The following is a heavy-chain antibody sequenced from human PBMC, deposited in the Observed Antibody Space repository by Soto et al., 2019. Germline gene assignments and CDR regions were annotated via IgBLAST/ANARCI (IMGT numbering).Heavy chain of an antibody. CDR1: GGSISSSSYY. CDR2: IYYSGST. V-gene: IGHV4-61*05. Sequence: PSETLSLTCTVSGGSISSSSYYWGWIRQPPGKGLEWIGYIYYSGSTNYNPSLKSRVTISVDTSKNQFSLKLSSATAADTAVYYGARLYGSFCDIGGKGTMVT. CDR3: ARLYGSFCDI. J-gene: IGHJ3*02. D-gene: IGHD3-10*01.